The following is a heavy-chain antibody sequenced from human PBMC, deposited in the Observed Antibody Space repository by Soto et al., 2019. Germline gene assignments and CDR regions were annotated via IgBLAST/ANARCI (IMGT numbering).Heavy chain of an antibody. CDR1: GGSISSSSYY. J-gene: IGHJ6*02. CDR3: ARHNGPLYVGYYYDMDV. D-gene: IGHD3-16*01. Sequence: QLQLQESGPGLVKPSETLSLTCTVSGGSISSSSYYWGWIRQPPGKGLEWIGSIYYSGYTYYNPSLKSRVTISLDTSKNQFSLMLSSVTAADTAVYYCARHNGPLYVGYYYDMDVWGQVTTVTVSS. V-gene: IGHV4-39*01. CDR2: IYYSGYT.